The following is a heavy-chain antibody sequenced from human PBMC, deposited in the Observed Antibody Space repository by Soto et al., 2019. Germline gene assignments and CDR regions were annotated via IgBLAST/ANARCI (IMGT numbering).Heavy chain of an antibody. CDR3: ARDGSIAAAGTIDY. CDR2: IYYSGST. CDR1: GGSISSGGYY. Sequence: QVQLQESGPGLVKPSQTLSLTCTVSGGSISSGGYYWSWIRQHPGKGLEWIGYIYYSGSTYYNPSLKSRVTISVDTSKNQFSLKLSSVTAADTAVYYCARDGSIAAAGTIDYWGQGTLVTVSS. V-gene: IGHV4-31*03. J-gene: IGHJ4*02. D-gene: IGHD6-13*01.